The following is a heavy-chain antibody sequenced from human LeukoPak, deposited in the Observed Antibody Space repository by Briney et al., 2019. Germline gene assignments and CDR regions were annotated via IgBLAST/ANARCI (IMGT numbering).Heavy chain of an antibody. J-gene: IGHJ3*02. CDR3: ARAITMKVVSSDAFDI. V-gene: IGHV4-34*01. Sequence: PSETLSLTCAVYGGSFSGYYWSWIRQPPGKGLEWIGEINHSGSTNYNPSLKSRVTISVDTSKNQFSPKLSSVTAADTAVYYCARAITMKVVSSDAFDIWGQGTMVTVSS. D-gene: IGHD3-22*01. CDR1: GGSFSGYY. CDR2: INHSGST.